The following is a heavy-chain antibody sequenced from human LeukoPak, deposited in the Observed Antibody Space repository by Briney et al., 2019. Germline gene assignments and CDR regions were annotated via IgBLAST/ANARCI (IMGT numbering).Heavy chain of an antibody. CDR1: GFPFDRYW. CDR2: IKHDGSEK. D-gene: IGHD3-16*01. J-gene: IGHJ4*02. Sequence: GGSLRLSCVASGFPFDRYWMSWVRQAPGKGLEWVANIKHDGSEKNFVDSVKGRLTISRDNAENSLFLQMNSLRADDTAVYFCARQPIYEAYFDFWGQGTLVTVSS. V-gene: IGHV3-7*01. CDR3: ARQPIYEAYFDF.